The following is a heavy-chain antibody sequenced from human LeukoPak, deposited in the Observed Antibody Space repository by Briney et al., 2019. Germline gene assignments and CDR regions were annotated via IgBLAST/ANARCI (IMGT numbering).Heavy chain of an antibody. Sequence: SETLSLTCTVSGGSISSYYWSWIRQPPGKGLEWIGYIYYSGSTNYNPSLKSRVTISVDTSKNQFSLKLSSVTAADTAVYYCARGFRDENWFDPWGQGTLVTVSS. CDR1: GGSISSYY. D-gene: IGHD3-10*01. CDR2: IYYSGST. J-gene: IGHJ5*02. CDR3: ARGFRDENWFDP. V-gene: IGHV4-59*01.